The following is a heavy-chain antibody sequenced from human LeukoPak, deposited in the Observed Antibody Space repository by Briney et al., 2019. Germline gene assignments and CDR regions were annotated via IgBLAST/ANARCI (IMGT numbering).Heavy chain of an antibody. D-gene: IGHD2-8*02. J-gene: IGHJ4*02. CDR3: ARAGAADY. V-gene: IGHV3-48*01. CDR2: ISSSSTI. CDR1: GFTFRSYN. Sequence: PGGSLRLSCAASGFTFRSYNMNWVRQAPGKGLEWVSYISSSSTIYYADSVKGRFTISRDNAKNSLYLQMNSLRAEDAAVYYSARAGAADYWGQGTLVTVSS.